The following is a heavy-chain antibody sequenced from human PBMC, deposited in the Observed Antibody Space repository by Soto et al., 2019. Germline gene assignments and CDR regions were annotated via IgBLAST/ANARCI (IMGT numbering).Heavy chain of an antibody. CDR1: GYSFTSYD. V-gene: IGHV1-8*01. CDR3: ARVPASLDP. J-gene: IGHJ5*02. CDR2: LNTNSGRT. Sequence: QEQLVQSGAVVKEPGASVTVSCKASGYSFTSYDINWVRQAAGQGLEWMGWLNTNSGRTGYAQKFQARVTMTMDTSSSTAYMELNSLRSDDTAVYYCARVPASLDPWGQGTLVTVSS.